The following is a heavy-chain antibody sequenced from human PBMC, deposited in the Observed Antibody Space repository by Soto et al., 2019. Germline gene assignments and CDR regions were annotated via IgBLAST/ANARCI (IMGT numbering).Heavy chain of an antibody. V-gene: IGHV3-53*04. CDR1: GFSVSSNY. Sequence: EVQLVESGGGLVQPGGSLRLSCTASGFSVSSNYMSWIRQAPGRGLEWVSSIYSGGNTYYGDSAKGRFTISRYNSENTLYLQMNSLSPEDTAIYYCTTDMVRDPWGQGTLVTVSS. CDR3: TTDMVRDP. CDR2: IYSGGNT. J-gene: IGHJ5*02. D-gene: IGHD3-10*01.